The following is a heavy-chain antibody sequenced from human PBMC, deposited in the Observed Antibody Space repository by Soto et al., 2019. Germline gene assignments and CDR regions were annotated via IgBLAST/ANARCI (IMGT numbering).Heavy chain of an antibody. Sequence: EVQLVESGGGLIQPGGSLRLSCAASGFTVSSNYMSWVRQAPGKGLEWVSVIYSGGSTYYADSVKGRFTISRDNSKNTLYLQMNSLRAEDTAVYYCARDMDRGVLDYYGMDVWGQGTTVTVSS. D-gene: IGHD3-10*01. CDR1: GFTVSSNY. V-gene: IGHV3-53*01. CDR3: ARDMDRGVLDYYGMDV. CDR2: IYSGGST. J-gene: IGHJ6*02.